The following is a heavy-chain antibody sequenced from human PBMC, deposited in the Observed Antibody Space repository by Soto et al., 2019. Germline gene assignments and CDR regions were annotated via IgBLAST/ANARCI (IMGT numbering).Heavy chain of an antibody. V-gene: IGHV1-46*01. D-gene: IGHD2-2*01. Sequence: ASVKVSCKASGYTFTSYYMHWVRQAPGQGLEWMGIINPSGGSTSYAQKFQGRVTMTRDTSTSTVYMELSSLRSEDTAVYYCARDRIVVVPAAMAYYYGMDVWGQGTTVTVSS. CDR2: INPSGGST. CDR3: ARDRIVVVPAAMAYYYGMDV. J-gene: IGHJ6*02. CDR1: GYTFTSYY.